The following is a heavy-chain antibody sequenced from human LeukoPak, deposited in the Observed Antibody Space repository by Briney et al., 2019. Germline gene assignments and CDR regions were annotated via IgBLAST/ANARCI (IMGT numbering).Heavy chain of an antibody. D-gene: IGHD1-26*01. J-gene: IGHJ4*02. CDR2: IRYDGSNK. Sequence: AGGSLRLSCAASGFTFSSYGMHWVRQAPGKGLEWVAFIRYDGSNKYYADSVKGRFTISRDNSKNTLYLQMNSLRAEDTAVYYCAKDRGYSGSYLDYWGREPWSPSPQ. V-gene: IGHV3-30*02. CDR1: GFTFSSYG. CDR3: AKDRGYSGSYLDY.